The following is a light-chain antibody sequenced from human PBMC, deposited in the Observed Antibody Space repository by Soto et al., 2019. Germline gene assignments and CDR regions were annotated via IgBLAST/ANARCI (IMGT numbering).Light chain of an antibody. V-gene: IGKV3-11*01. Sequence: EIVLTQSPATPSLSPGERATLSCRASQSVSSYLAWYQQKPGQAPRLLIHDASNRATGIPARFSGSGSSTDFTLTISSLEPEDFAVYFCQQRSNWPLTFGGGTKVEIK. J-gene: IGKJ4*01. CDR1: QSVSSY. CDR2: DAS. CDR3: QQRSNWPLT.